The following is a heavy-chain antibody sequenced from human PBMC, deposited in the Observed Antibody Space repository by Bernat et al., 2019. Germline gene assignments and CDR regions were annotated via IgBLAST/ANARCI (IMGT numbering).Heavy chain of an antibody. CDR1: GFTFSSYC. CDR3: ARDDPGDCSSASCPGVFDY. Sequence: EVQLVESGGGLVQPGGSLRLSCAVSGFTFSSYCMSWVRQAPGKGLEWVSRIKQDGSGKYYVDAVKGRFTISRDNADNSLYLQMNDLRAEDTAVYFCARDDPGDCSSASCPGVFDYWGQGTLVTVSS. CDR2: IKQDGSGK. D-gene: IGHD2-2*01. J-gene: IGHJ4*02. V-gene: IGHV3-7*04.